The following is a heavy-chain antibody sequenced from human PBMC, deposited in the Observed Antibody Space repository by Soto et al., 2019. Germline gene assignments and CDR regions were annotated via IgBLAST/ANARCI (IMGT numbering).Heavy chain of an antibody. D-gene: IGHD6-6*01. CDR1: GFTFSSYG. CDR3: ARDRIAARPKYYYYGMDV. CDR2: IWYDGSNK. J-gene: IGHJ6*02. Sequence: GGSLRLSCAASGFTFSSYGIHWVRQAPGKGLEWVAVIWYDGSNKYYADSVKGRFTISRDNSKNTLYLQMNSLRAEDTAVYYCARDRIAARPKYYYYGMDVWGQGTTVTVSS. V-gene: IGHV3-33*01.